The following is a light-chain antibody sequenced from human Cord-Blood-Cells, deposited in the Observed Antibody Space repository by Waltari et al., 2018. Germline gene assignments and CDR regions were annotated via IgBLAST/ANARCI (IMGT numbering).Light chain of an antibody. J-gene: IGKJ4*01. V-gene: IGKV1-39*01. CDR1: QSISSY. CDR2: AAS. Sequence: DIQMTQSPSSLSASVGDRVTITCRASQSISSYLNWSQQKPGKAPKLLIYAASSLQSGVPSRFSGSGSGTDFTLTISSLQPEDFATYYCQQSYSTSSFGGGTKVEIK. CDR3: QQSYSTSS.